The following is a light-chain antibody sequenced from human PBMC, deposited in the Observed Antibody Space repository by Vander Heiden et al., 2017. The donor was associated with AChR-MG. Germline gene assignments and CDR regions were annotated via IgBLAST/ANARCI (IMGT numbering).Light chain of an antibody. CDR3: QQDNNWPLT. J-gene: IGKJ4*01. Sequence: EIVLTQSPSPLSVSPGERATLSCRASQRVSSNLAWYQQKPGQAPRLLIYGASTRATGIPARFSGSGSGTEFTLTISSLQSEDFAVYYCQQDNNWPLTFGGGTKVEIK. CDR2: GAS. CDR1: QRVSSN. V-gene: IGKV3-15*01.